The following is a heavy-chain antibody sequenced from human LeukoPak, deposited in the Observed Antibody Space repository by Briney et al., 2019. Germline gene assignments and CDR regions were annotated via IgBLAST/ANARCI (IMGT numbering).Heavy chain of an antibody. J-gene: IGHJ3*02. CDR2: IYYSGST. D-gene: IGHD3-9*01. V-gene: IGHV4-59*08. CDR3: ARLHLLRYFDWFPKADDAFDI. Sequence: KPSETLSLTCTVSGGSISSYYWSWIRQPPVKGLEWIGYIYYSGSTNYNPSLKSRVTISVDTSKNQFSLKLSSVTAADTAVYYCARLHLLRYFDWFPKADDAFDIWGQGTMVTVSS. CDR1: GGSISSYY.